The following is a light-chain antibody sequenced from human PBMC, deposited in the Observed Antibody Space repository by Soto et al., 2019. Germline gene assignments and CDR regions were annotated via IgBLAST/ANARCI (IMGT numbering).Light chain of an antibody. CDR1: QSVSTY. V-gene: IGKV3-11*01. CDR2: DAS. J-gene: IGKJ1*01. Sequence: EIVLTQSPATLSLSPGQRATLSCRASQSVSTYLAWYQQNPGQAPRLLIYDASTRATGIPARFSGSGSGTDFTPTISGLEPYDFGVYYCQQRSYLPPTWKLGQGTKVEIK. CDR3: QQRSYLPPTWK.